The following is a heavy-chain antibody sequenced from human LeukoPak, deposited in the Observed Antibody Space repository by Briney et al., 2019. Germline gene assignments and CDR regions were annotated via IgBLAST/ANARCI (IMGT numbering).Heavy chain of an antibody. J-gene: IGHJ6*02. Sequence: SLTLSLTCTVSGGSISSYYWSWIRQPPGKGLEWIGYISNSGSSNYNPSLKSRVTISVDTSKNQFSLKLSSVTAADTAVYYCAREGVRGVIPYYGMDVWGQGTTVTVSS. D-gene: IGHD3-10*01. CDR3: AREGVRGVIPYYGMDV. V-gene: IGHV4-59*01. CDR1: GGSISSYY. CDR2: ISNSGSS.